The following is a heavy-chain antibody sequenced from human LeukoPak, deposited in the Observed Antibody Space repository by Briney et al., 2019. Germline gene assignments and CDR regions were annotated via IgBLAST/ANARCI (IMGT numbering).Heavy chain of an antibody. J-gene: IGHJ3*02. CDR1: GGSISGYY. CDR3: ARVAVVVAAETTADAFDI. V-gene: IGHV4-59*01. D-gene: IGHD2-15*01. CDR2: IYYSGST. Sequence: SETLSLTCTVSGGSISGYYWSWIRQPPGKGLKWIGYIYYSGSTNYNPSLKSRVTISVDTSKNQFSLKLSSVTAADTAVYYCARVAVVVAAETTADAFDIWGQGTMVTVSS.